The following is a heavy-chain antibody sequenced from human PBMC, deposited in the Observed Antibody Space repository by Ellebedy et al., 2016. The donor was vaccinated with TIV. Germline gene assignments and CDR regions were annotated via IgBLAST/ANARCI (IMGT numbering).Heavy chain of an antibody. CDR1: GYTLTELS. Sequence: AASVKVSCKVSGYTLTELSMHWVRQAPGKGLEWMGGFDPEDGETIYAQKFQGRVTMTEDTSTDTAYMELSSLRSEDTAVYYCARLFDIVTGSYPRGYYGLDIWGQGTTVTVSS. CDR2: FDPEDGET. V-gene: IGHV1-24*01. CDR3: ARLFDIVTGSYPRGYYGLDI. J-gene: IGHJ6*02. D-gene: IGHD3-9*01.